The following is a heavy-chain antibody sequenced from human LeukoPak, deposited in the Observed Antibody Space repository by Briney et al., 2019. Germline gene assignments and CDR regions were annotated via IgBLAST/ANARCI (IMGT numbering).Heavy chain of an antibody. CDR2: IITYNGNT. D-gene: IGHD4-17*01. CDR3: AKTTVTSEEYFYYYMDV. J-gene: IGHJ6*03. V-gene: IGHV1-18*01. Sequence: ASVRVSCKTSGYTFTSYGLSWVRQAPGQGLEWMGCIITYNGNTYYAQTLKGRVTMTTDTSTSTAYMQLRSLRSDDTAVYYCAKTTVTSEEYFYYYMDVWGKGTTVTVSS. CDR1: GYTFTSYG.